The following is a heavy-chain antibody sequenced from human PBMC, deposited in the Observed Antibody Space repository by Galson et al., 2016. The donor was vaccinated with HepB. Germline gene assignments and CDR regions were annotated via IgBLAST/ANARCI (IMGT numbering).Heavy chain of an antibody. CDR1: EIPVSSTY. Sequence: SLRLSCAASEIPVSSTYLSWVRQAPGKGLEWVSFVYTGGNTYYADSVKGQFTFSRDNSKNTLYLQMNSLRAEDTAVYYCAIFRVAPPAFSWGQGTQVIVSS. J-gene: IGHJ5*02. CDR2: VYTGGNT. V-gene: IGHV3-53*01. D-gene: IGHD1-14*01. CDR3: AIFRVAPPAFS.